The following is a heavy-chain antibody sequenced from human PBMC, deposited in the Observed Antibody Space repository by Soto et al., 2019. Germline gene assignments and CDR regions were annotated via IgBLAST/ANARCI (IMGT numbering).Heavy chain of an antibody. Sequence: SVKVSCKASGDTFRTYSINWVRQAPGQGLEWMGRIIPILDIADYAQKFQGRVTITADKSTSTAYMELSSLRSEDTAVYYCARVQASAYCGGECYSYWFDPWGQGTLVTVSS. D-gene: IGHD2-21*01. CDR2: IIPILDIA. V-gene: IGHV1-69*02. CDR3: ARVQASAYCGGECYSYWFDP. J-gene: IGHJ5*02. CDR1: GDTFRTYS.